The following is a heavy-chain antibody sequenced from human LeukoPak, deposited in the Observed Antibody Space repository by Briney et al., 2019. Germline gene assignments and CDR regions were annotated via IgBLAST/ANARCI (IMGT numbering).Heavy chain of an antibody. D-gene: IGHD3-22*01. V-gene: IGHV1-69*04. CDR1: GGTFSSYA. CDR2: IIPILGIA. CDR3: ARAPIVVVTNNWFDP. J-gene: IGHJ5*02. Sequence: ASVKVSCKASGGTFSSYAISWVRQAPGQGLEWMGRIIPILGIANYAQQFQGRVTITADKSTSTAYMQLSSLRSEDTAVYYCARAPIVVVTNNWFDPWGQGTLVTVSS.